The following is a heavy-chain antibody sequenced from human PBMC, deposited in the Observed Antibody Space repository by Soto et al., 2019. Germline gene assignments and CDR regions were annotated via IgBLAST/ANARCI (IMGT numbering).Heavy chain of an antibody. CDR2: ISGSGGST. CDR1: GFTFSRYA. J-gene: IGHJ3*01. V-gene: IGHV3-23*01. Sequence: EVQLLESGGGLVQPGGSLRLSCAASGFTFSRYAMSWVRQAPGKGLEWVSVISGSGGSTDYADSVKGRFTISRDNSKNTLYLQMNSLRAEDTAEYYCAKFSRGFFGVVINSGDGLDVWGQGTMVTVSS. CDR3: AKFSRGFFGVVINSGDGLDV. D-gene: IGHD3-3*01.